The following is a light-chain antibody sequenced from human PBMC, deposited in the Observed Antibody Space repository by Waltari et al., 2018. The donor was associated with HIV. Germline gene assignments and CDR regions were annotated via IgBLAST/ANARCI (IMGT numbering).Light chain of an antibody. CDR2: DAS. Sequence: ETVMTQSPATLSVSPGGRVTLSCRASQSVSSNLAWYQQKPGQAPRLLIFDASPRATGIPARFSGSGSGTEFTLTISSLQSEDFAVYYCQQYNDWPLAFGQGTKVEIK. J-gene: IGKJ1*01. CDR1: QSVSSN. V-gene: IGKV3-15*01. CDR3: QQYNDWPLA.